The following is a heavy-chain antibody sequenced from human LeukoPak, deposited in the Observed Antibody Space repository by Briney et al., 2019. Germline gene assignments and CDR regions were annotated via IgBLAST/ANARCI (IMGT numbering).Heavy chain of an antibody. CDR1: GFTFSSYA. CDR3: ARRWQAFDI. CDR2: ISYDGSNK. D-gene: IGHD2-15*01. J-gene: IGHJ3*02. Sequence: GGSLRLSCAASGFTFSSYAMHWVRQAPGKGLEWVAVISYDGSNKYYADSVKGRFTISRDNSKNTLYLQMNSLRAEDTAVYYCARRWQAFDIWGQGTMVTVSS. V-gene: IGHV3-30-3*01.